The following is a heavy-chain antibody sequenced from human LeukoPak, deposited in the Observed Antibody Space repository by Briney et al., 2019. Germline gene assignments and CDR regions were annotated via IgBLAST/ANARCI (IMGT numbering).Heavy chain of an antibody. CDR2: MNPNSGNA. Sequence: GASVKVSCKASGYTFTNYDINWVRQASGQGLEWVGWMNPNSGNAGCAQKFKGRSTMTGDTTTNTAYMEVFSLTSDDTAIHYCATQRWEKLHGSYSYDGMDVWGQGTTVTVS. D-gene: IGHD1-26*01. CDR1: GYTFTNYD. J-gene: IGHJ6*02. CDR3: ATQRWEKLHGSYSYDGMDV. V-gene: IGHV1-8*02.